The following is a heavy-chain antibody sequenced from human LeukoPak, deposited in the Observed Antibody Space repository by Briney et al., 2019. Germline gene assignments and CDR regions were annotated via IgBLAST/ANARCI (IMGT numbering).Heavy chain of an antibody. V-gene: IGHV6-1*01. D-gene: IGHD2-15*01. Sequence: SQTLSLTCAISGDSVSSNTAAWNWVRQSPSRGLEWLGRTYYRSKWYYDYATSVSSGMAINPDTPKNLFSLQLNSVTPEDTAVYYCARDPGYYYAMDVWGQGTTVTGSS. CDR1: GDSVSSNTAA. CDR2: TYYRSKWYY. J-gene: IGHJ6*02. CDR3: ARDPGYYYAMDV.